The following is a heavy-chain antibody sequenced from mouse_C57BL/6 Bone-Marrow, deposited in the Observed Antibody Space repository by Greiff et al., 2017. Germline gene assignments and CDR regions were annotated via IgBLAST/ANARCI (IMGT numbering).Heavy chain of an antibody. CDR2: INPSSGYT. CDR3: ASSYYCFAY. CDR1: GFTFTSYW. V-gene: IGHV1-7*01. Sequence: VKLQQSGAELVKPGASVKLSCKASGFTFTSYWMHWVKQRPGQGLEWIGYINPSSGYTKYNQTFKDKDTLTADKASSTAYMQLSSLTYEDFAVYYCASSYYCFAYWGQGTLVTVSA. J-gene: IGHJ3*01. D-gene: IGHD2-1*01.